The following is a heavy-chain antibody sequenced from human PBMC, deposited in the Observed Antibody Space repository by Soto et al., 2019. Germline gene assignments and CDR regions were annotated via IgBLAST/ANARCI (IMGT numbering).Heavy chain of an antibody. V-gene: IGHV4-59*01. D-gene: IGHD6-19*01. CDR3: ARTYSSGWYGNFDY. Sequence: SETLSLTCTVSGGSISSYYWSWIRQPPGKGLEWIGYIYYSGSTNYNPSLKSRDNISVDTSKNQISLKLSSVTAADTAVYYCARTYSSGWYGNFDYWGQGTLVTVSS. CDR2: IYYSGST. J-gene: IGHJ4*02. CDR1: GGSISSYY.